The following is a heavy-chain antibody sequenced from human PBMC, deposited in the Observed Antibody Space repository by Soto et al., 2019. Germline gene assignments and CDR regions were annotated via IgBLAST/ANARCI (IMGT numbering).Heavy chain of an antibody. CDR2: ISGGGDTT. D-gene: IGHD6-13*01. V-gene: IGHV3-23*01. CDR1: GFTFNNYA. CDR3: AKHGPQYSSSLNHY. Sequence: EVQLLESGGGLVQPGESLRLSCAGSGFTFNNYAMTWVRQAPGKGPEWVSAISGGGDTTYYADSVKGRFTISRDNSKNTLYLQMNRLRAEDTAVYYCAKHGPQYSSSLNHYWGQGTLVTVSS. J-gene: IGHJ4*02.